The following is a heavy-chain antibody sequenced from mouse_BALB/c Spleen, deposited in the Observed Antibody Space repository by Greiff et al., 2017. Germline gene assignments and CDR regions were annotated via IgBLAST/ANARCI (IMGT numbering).Heavy chain of an antibody. J-gene: IGHJ4*01. V-gene: IGHV5-6-4*01. Sequence: EVQGVESGGGLVKPGGSLKLSCAASGFTFSSYTMSWVRQTPEKRLEWVATISSGGSYTYYPDSVKGRFTISRDNAKNTLYLQMSSLKSEDTAMYYCARNYKGAMDYWGQGTSVTVSS. CDR3: ARNYKGAMDY. D-gene: IGHD2-1*01. CDR1: GFTFSSYT. CDR2: ISSGGSYT.